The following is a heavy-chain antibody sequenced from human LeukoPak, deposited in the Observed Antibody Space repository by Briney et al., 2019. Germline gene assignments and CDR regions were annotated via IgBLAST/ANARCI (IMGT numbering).Heavy chain of an antibody. V-gene: IGHV4-34*09. D-gene: IGHD1-26*01. CDR3: ARSSGSPVGASDWFDP. CDR1: GGSFSGYY. CDR2: VYYSGST. Sequence: SETLSLTCAVYGGSFSGYYWSWIRQPPGKGLEWIGYVYYSGSTYYNPSLKSRVTISVDTSKNQFSLKLSSVTAADTAVYYCARSSGSPVGASDWFDPWGQGTLVTVSS. J-gene: IGHJ5*02.